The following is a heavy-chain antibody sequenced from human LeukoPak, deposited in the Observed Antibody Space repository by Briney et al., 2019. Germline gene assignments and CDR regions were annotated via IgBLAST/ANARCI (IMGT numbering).Heavy chain of an antibody. J-gene: IGHJ4*02. Sequence: GGSLRLSCAASGFTFSSYAMSWVRQAPGKGLEWVSSISSSSSYIYYADSVKGRFTISRDNAKNSLYLQMNSLRAEDTAVYYCAREGMIVVVLDYWGQGTLVTVSS. CDR1: GFTFSSYA. CDR3: AREGMIVVVLDY. CDR2: ISSSSSYI. V-gene: IGHV3-21*01. D-gene: IGHD3-22*01.